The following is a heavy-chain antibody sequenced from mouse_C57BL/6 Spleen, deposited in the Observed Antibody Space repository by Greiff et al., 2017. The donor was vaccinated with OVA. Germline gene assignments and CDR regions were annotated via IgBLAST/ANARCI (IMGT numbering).Heavy chain of an antibody. CDR1: GFSLTSYG. J-gene: IGHJ4*01. Sequence: QVQLKESGPGLVAPSQSLSITCTVSGFSLTSYGVDWVRQSPGKGLEWLGVIWGVGSTNYNSALKSRLSISKDNSKSQVFLKMNSLQTDDTAMYYCARAGPHYYGSSSDYAMDYWGQGTSVTVSS. D-gene: IGHD1-1*01. CDR3: ARAGPHYYGSSSDYAMDY. V-gene: IGHV2-6*01. CDR2: IWGVGST.